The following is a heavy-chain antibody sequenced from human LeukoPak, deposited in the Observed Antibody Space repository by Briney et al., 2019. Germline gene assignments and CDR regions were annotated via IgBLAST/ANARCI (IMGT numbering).Heavy chain of an antibody. CDR3: AKDRCSGGSCYSLWFDP. D-gene: IGHD2-15*01. V-gene: IGHV3-48*03. Sequence: GGSLRLSCAASGFTFSSYEMNWVRQAPGKGLEWVSYISSSGSTIYYADSVKGRFTISRDNAKNSLYLQMNSLRAEDTAVYYCAKDRCSGGSCYSLWFDPWGQGTLVTVSS. J-gene: IGHJ5*02. CDR1: GFTFSSYE. CDR2: ISSSGSTI.